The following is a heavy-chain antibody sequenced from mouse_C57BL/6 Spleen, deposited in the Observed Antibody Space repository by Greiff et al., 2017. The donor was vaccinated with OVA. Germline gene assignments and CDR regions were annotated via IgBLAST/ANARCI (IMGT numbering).Heavy chain of an antibody. Sequence: QVQLQQPGAELVKPGASVKLSCKASGYTFPSYWMQWVKQRPGQGLEWIGEIDPSDSYTNYNQKFKGKATLTVDTSSSTAYMQLSSLTSEDSAVYYCARRGAQAWFAYWGQGTLVTVSA. CDR2: IDPSDSYT. CDR1: GYTFPSYW. J-gene: IGHJ3*01. CDR3: ARRGAQAWFAY. V-gene: IGHV1-50*01.